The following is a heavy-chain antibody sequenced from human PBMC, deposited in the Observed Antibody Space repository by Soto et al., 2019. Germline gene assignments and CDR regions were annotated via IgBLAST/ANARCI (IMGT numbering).Heavy chain of an antibody. Sequence: QVQLVESGGSGVQPGRSLRLSCAASGFTFSSYAMHWVRQAPGKGLEWVAVISYDGSNKYYADSVKGRFTISRDNSKNTLYLQMNSLRAEDTAVYYCARGDRQQLVPWVDPWGQGTLVTVSS. CDR3: ARGDRQQLVPWVDP. V-gene: IGHV3-30-3*01. J-gene: IGHJ5*02. D-gene: IGHD6-13*01. CDR1: GFTFSSYA. CDR2: ISYDGSNK.